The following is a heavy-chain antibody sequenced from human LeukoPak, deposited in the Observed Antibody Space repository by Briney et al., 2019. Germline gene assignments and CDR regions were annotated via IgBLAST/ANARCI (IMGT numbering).Heavy chain of an antibody. J-gene: IGHJ5*02. CDR1: GFTFSSYW. Sequence: PGGSLRLSCAASGFTFSSYWMSWVRQAPGKGLEWVANIKQDGSEKYYVDSVKGRFTISRDSAKKTLYLQMNSVRAEDTAVYYCARDFKEADPWGQGTLVTVSS. V-gene: IGHV3-7*01. CDR3: ARDFKEADP. CDR2: IKQDGSEK.